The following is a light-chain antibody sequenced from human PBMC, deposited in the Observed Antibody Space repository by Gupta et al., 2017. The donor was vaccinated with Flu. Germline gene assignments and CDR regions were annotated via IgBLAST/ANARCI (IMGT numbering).Light chain of an antibody. Sequence: SYVLTQPPSVSVSPGQTASITCPGDKLGDKYVCWYQQRPGQSPVLVIYQDTKRPSGTPERFSGSNSGNPATLTISGTQAMDEDDYYCQAWDANTLEVFGTGTKVTVL. J-gene: IGLJ1*01. CDR1: KLGDKY. V-gene: IGLV3-1*01. CDR2: QDT. CDR3: QAWDANTLEV.